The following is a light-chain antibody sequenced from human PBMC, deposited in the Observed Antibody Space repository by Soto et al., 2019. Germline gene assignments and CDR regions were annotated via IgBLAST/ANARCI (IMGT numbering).Light chain of an antibody. Sequence: QYVLTQPPSVSGAPGQRVTISCSGTSSNIGAGYDVHWYHQVPGTAPKLLIYGNNNRPSGVPDRFSGSRSGTSASLAITGLQAEDEADYDCHSFATNLRGSVFGGGTKVTVL. J-gene: IGLJ3*02. CDR2: GNN. V-gene: IGLV1-40*01. CDR3: HSFATNLRGSV. CDR1: SSNIGAGYD.